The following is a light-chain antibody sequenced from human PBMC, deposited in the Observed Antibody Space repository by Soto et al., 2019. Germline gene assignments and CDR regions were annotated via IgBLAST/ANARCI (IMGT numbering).Light chain of an antibody. CDR1: QSVSSNK. Sequence: ETVFTQSPATLSLSPGDRATLHCRASQSVSSNKLAWYQQKPGQAPRLLIYAASSRATGIPDRFSGSGSGTDFTLTISRLEPEDFAVYYCQQYGSSPITFGQGTRLEI. V-gene: IGKV3-20*01. CDR3: QQYGSSPIT. CDR2: AAS. J-gene: IGKJ5*01.